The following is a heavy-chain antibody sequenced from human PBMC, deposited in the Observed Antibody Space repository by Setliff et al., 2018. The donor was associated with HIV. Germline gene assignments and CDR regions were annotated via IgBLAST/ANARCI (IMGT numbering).Heavy chain of an antibody. J-gene: IGHJ4*02. V-gene: IGHV1-46*01. Sequence: ASVKVSCKASGYTFTSYYMHWVRQAPRHGLEWMGIINPSGGSTSYAQKFQGRVTMTRDTSTSTVYMELSSLRSEDTAVYYCAREMGSDYGGNLFDYWGQGTLVTVSS. D-gene: IGHD4-17*01. CDR3: AREMGSDYGGNLFDY. CDR1: GYTFTSYY. CDR2: INPSGGST.